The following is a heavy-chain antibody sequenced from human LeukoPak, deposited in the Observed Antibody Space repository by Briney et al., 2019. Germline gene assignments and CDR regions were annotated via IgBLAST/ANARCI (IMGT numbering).Heavy chain of an antibody. V-gene: IGHV1-18*01. CDR1: GYTFTSYG. J-gene: IGHJ4*02. Sequence: ASVKVSCKASGYTFTSYGISWVRQAPGQGLEWMGWISAYNGNTNYAQKLQGRVTMTTDTSTSTAYMELRSLRSDDTAVYYCARDLKSEPTIFGVVTLFDYWGQGTLATVSS. CDR2: ISAYNGNT. D-gene: IGHD3-3*01. CDR3: ARDLKSEPTIFGVVTLFDY.